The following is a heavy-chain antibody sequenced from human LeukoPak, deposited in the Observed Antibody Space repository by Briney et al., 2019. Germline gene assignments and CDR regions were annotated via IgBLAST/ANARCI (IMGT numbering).Heavy chain of an antibody. V-gene: IGHV1-2*02. D-gene: IGHD1-1*01. J-gene: IGHJ4*02. CDR3: AREEQYNMYFDY. Sequence: ASVKVSCKASGYTLTDKYMHWVRQAPGQGLEWMGWINPNSGDTTCAQKFQGRVTMTRDTSISTAYMELSRLTSDDTAVYYCAREEQYNMYFDYWGQGTLATVSS. CDR1: GYTLTDKY. CDR2: INPNSGDT.